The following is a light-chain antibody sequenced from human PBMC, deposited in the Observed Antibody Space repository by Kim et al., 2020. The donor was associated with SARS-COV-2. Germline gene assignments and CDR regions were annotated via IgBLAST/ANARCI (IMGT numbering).Light chain of an antibody. Sequence: DIQMTQSPSTLSASVGDRVTLTCRASQSVSRWLAWYQQKPGKAPKLLIYDGSNLQSGVPSRFSGSGSGTEFTLTISSLQPDDFAIYCCQHRQTFGQGTKVDIK. CDR3: QHRQT. V-gene: IGKV1-5*01. CDR2: DGS. CDR1: QSVSRW. J-gene: IGKJ1*01.